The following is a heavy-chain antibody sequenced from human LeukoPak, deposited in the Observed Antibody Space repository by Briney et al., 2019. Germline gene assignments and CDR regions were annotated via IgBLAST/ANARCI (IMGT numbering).Heavy chain of an antibody. CDR3: ARGLYDFWSGRNWFDP. J-gene: IGHJ5*02. D-gene: IGHD3-3*01. V-gene: IGHV1-69*13. CDR2: IIPIFGTA. CDR1: GGTFTSYA. Sequence: SVKVSCKASGGTFTSYAISWVRQAPGQGIEWMGGIIPIFGTANYAQKFPGRVTITADESTSTAYMELSSLRSEDTAVYYCARGLYDFWSGRNWFDPWGQGTLVTVSS.